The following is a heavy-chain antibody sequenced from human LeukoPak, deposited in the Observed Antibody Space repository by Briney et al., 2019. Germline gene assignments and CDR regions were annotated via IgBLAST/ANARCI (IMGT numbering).Heavy chain of an antibody. CDR2: IYYSGST. V-gene: IGHV4-59*01. CDR3: ARRVYGSGSSNWFDP. CDR1: GASISSYY. J-gene: IGHJ5*02. D-gene: IGHD3-10*01. Sequence: SETLSPTCTVSGASISSYYWSWIRQPPGKGLEWIGYIYYSGSTNYNPSLKSRVTISVDTSKNQFSLKLSSVTAADTAVYYCARRVYGSGSSNWFDPWGQGTLVTVSS.